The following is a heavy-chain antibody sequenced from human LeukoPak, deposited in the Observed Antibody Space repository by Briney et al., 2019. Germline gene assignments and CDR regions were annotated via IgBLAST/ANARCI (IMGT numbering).Heavy chain of an antibody. CDR3: ARVGLSPIDAFDI. CDR2: ISSSGSTI. V-gene: IGHV3-11*01. J-gene: IGHJ3*02. CDR1: GSTFSDYY. D-gene: IGHD2-2*01. Sequence: PGGSLRLSCAASGSTFSDYYISWIRQAPGKGLEWVSYISSSGSTIYYADSVKGRFTISRDNAKNSLYLQMNSLRAEDTAVYYCARVGLSPIDAFDIWGQGTMVTVSS.